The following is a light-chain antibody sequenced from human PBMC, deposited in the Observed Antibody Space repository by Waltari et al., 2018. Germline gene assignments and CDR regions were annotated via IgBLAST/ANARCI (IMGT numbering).Light chain of an antibody. Sequence: AIQLTQSQSSLSASVGDRVTITCRASQGINSALAWYQQKPGKAPNLLIYGASNLESGVPSRFSGSGSGTDFTLTISSLQPEDFATYYCQQFNNFPPYTFGQGTKLEI. V-gene: IGKV1D-13*01. CDR2: GAS. CDR1: QGINSA. CDR3: QQFNNFPPYT. J-gene: IGKJ2*01.